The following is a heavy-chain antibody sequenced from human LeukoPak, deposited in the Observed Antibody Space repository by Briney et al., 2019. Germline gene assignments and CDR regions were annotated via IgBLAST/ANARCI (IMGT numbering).Heavy chain of an antibody. D-gene: IGHD2-2*01. CDR1: GFTFSNDW. J-gene: IGHJ4*02. Sequence: GGSLRLSCAASGFTFSNDWMCWVRQAPGKGLEWVANINQDGSKKYYADSVEGRFTISRDNAKNSLYLQMSSLTAEDTAIYYCARDHAYRADYWGQGTLVTVSS. V-gene: IGHV3-7*01. CDR3: ARDHAYRADY. CDR2: INQDGSKK.